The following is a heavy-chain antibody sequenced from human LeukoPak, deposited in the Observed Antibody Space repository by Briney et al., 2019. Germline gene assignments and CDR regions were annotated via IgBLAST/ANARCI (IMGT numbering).Heavy chain of an antibody. Sequence: PSETLSLTCTVSGGSISSYYWSWIRQPPGKGLEWIGEINHSGSTNYNPSLKSRVTISVDTSKNQFSLKLSSVTAADTAVYYCASRPGYSSGWYGDLQSDHWGQGTLVTVSS. J-gene: IGHJ4*02. CDR2: INHSGST. V-gene: IGHV4-34*01. CDR1: GGSISSYY. D-gene: IGHD6-19*01. CDR3: ASRPGYSSGWYGDLQSDH.